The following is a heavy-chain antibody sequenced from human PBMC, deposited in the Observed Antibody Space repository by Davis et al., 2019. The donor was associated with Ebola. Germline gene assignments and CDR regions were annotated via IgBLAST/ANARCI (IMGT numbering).Heavy chain of an antibody. CDR1: GGSIRRSNYY. V-gene: IGHV4-39*07. Sequence: SETLSLTCSVSGGSIRRSNYYCSWVRQPPEKGLEWIGEISHHNGYTNYNPSLRSRVAISVDSSKNQFSLKISSVTAADTATYYCARTTKTNTEDSGLGYNSFDSWGQGVLVSVSS. CDR3: ARTTKTNTEDSGLGYNSFDS. J-gene: IGHJ5*01. CDR2: ISHHNGYT. D-gene: IGHD4-17*01.